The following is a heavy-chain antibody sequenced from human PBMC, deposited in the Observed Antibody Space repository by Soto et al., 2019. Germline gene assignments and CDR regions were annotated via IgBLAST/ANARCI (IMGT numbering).Heavy chain of an antibody. CDR3: ARDQRSIAARPRTYGMDV. J-gene: IGHJ6*02. Sequence: QVQLVQSGAEVKKPGSSVKVSFKASGGTFSSYAISWVRQAPGQGLEWMGGIIPIFGTANYAQKFQGRVTITADESTSTAYMELSSLRSEDTAVYYCARDQRSIAARPRTYGMDVWGQGTTVTVSS. V-gene: IGHV1-69*01. D-gene: IGHD6-6*01. CDR2: IIPIFGTA. CDR1: GGTFSSYA.